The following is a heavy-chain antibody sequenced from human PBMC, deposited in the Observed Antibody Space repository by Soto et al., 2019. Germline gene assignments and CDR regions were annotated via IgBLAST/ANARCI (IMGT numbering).Heavy chain of an antibody. Sequence: GGSLRLSCAASGFTFSSYGMHWVRQAPGKGLEWVAVISYDGSNKYYADSVKGRFTISRDNSKNTLYLQMNSLRAEDTAVYYCAKDFPGLSSPAPYWGQGTLVTVSS. V-gene: IGHV3-30*18. D-gene: IGHD2-2*01. CDR2: ISYDGSNK. J-gene: IGHJ4*02. CDR1: GFTFSSYG. CDR3: AKDFPGLSSPAPY.